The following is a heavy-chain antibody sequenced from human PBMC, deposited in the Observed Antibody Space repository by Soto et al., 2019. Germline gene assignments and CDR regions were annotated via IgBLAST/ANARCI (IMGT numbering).Heavy chain of an antibody. Sequence: QITLKESGPTLVKPTQTLTLTCTFSGFSLSTSGVGVGWIRQPPGKALAWLALIYWNDDKRYSPSLKSRLTITKDTSKNQVVLTMTNMDPVDTATYYCARVSSGWYFLLAEKTNYFDYWGQGTLVTVSS. V-gene: IGHV2-5*01. D-gene: IGHD6-19*01. CDR1: GFSLSTSGVG. J-gene: IGHJ4*02. CDR2: IYWNDDK. CDR3: ARVSSGWYFLLAEKTNYFDY.